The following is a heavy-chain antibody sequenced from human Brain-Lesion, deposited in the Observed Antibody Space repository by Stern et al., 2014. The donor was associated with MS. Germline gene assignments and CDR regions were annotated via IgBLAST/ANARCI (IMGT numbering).Heavy chain of an antibody. CDR1: GGSISSGGYY. J-gene: IGHJ6*02. D-gene: IGHD2-2*01. Sequence: VQLVESGPGLVKPSQTLSLSCTVSGGSISSGGYYWSWIRQPAGKGLEWIGRIFNSGSTSYNPSLKGRVPISKDTSKTQFSLRLNPMTAADTAVYYCARGRVVPGFQYYATDVWGQGTTVIVSS. CDR3: ARGRVVPGFQYYATDV. V-gene: IGHV4-61*02. CDR2: IFNSGST.